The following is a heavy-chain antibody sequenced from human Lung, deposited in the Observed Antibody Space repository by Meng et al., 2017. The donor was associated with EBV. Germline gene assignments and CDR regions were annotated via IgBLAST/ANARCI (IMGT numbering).Heavy chain of an antibody. Sequence: VALLQSGSELKKAGASGKVSCKASGYSLRSYAVNWLRQAPGRGLEWMGWINPSTAHPTYAQDFTGRFVFSLDISVNTAYLQINSLKAEDTAIYYCVRDVPDGDISLFDSWGQGTLVTVSS. J-gene: IGHJ4*02. V-gene: IGHV7-4-1*02. CDR1: GYSLRSYA. CDR3: VRDVPDGDISLFDS. D-gene: IGHD2-21*02. CDR2: INPSTAHP.